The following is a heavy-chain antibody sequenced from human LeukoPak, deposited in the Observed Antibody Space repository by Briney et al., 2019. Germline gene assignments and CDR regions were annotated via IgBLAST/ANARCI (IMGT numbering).Heavy chain of an antibody. Sequence: AGGSLRLSCAASGFTFSSYSMNWVRQAPGKGLEWVSYISSSSTMYYADFVKGRFTISRDNAKNSLYLQMNSLRAEDTAVYYCARENWRKIDYWGQGTLVTVSS. CDR1: GFTFSSYS. D-gene: IGHD1-1*01. CDR3: ARENWRKIDY. J-gene: IGHJ4*02. CDR2: ISSSSTM. V-gene: IGHV3-48*01.